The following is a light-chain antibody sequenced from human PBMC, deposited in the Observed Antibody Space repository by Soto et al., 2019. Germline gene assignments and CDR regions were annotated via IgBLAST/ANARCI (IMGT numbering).Light chain of an antibody. V-gene: IGKV1-5*01. CDR2: DAS. J-gene: IGKJ1*01. CDR1: QNINNW. CDR3: QHTRT. Sequence: DIQMTHSPSTLSASVGDRVTITCRASQNINNWVAWYQQKPGKAPKFLIYDASTLQRGASSRFSGSGFGTEFSLTINSLQPDDSGSYYCQHTRTFGHGTKVDIK.